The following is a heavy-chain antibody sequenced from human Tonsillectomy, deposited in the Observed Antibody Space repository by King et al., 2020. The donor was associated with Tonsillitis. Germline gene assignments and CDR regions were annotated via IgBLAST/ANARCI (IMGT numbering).Heavy chain of an antibody. D-gene: IGHD3-10*01. CDR2: ISSGSGYT. V-gene: IGHV3-11*06. J-gene: IGHJ3*01. CDR1: AFTFSDYY. CDR3: ASGASRGLKEDAFDF. Sequence: VQLVESGGGLVKPGGSLRLSCAASAFTFSDYYMSWIRQAPGKGLECVSYISSGSGYTNYADSVKGRFTISRDSAKNSLYLQMNSLRAEDTAVYYCASGASRGLKEDAFDFWGRGTLVTVSS.